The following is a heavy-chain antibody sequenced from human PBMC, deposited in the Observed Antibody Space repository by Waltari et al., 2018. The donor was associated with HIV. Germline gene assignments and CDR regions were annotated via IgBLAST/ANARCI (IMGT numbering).Heavy chain of an antibody. Sequence: LVQSASEVRAPGASFTLSCHASGDKFTTSFIYLLRQAPGQGLEWLRRINPGSGVTTYAKTVQNRGTMTRDSASASTYMELTRLTSADTATDCCARGEDVTLTHLPPGFRLEYWGQGSVVNVSS. D-gene: IGHD1-26*01. CDR3: ARGEDVTLTHLPPGFRLEY. V-gene: IGHV1-2*06. CDR1: GDKFTTSF. J-gene: IGHJ4*02. CDR2: INPGSGVT.